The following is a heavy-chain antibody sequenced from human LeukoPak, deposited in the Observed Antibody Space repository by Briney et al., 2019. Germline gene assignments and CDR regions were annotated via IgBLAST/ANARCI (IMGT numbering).Heavy chain of an antibody. D-gene: IGHD3-22*01. V-gene: IGHV4-30-4*01. CDR3: ARVSDYDSSGYYDIDY. CDR2: IYYSGST. Sequence: PSETLSLTCTISGGSISSGDYYWSWIRQPPGKGLEWIGYIYYSGSTYYNPSLKSRVIISVDTSKNQISLKLNSVTAADTAVYYCARVSDYDSSGYYDIDYWGQGTLVTVSS. J-gene: IGHJ4*02. CDR1: GGSISSGDYY.